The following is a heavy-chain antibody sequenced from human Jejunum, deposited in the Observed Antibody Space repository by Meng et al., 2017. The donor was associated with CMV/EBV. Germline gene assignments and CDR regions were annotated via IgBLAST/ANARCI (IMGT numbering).Heavy chain of an antibody. J-gene: IGHJ4*02. D-gene: IGHD3-16*02. CDR1: GFTFSSFA. CDR2: ITNSGSGT. V-gene: IGHV3-23*01. CDR3: AKSPGNHRYTGDS. Sequence: CAASGFTFSSFAMSWVRQGPGKGLEWVSGITNSGSGTYYADSVKGRFTISRDNSKNTLYLQINSLTVEDTAVYYCAKSPGNHRYTGDSWGQGTLVTVSS.